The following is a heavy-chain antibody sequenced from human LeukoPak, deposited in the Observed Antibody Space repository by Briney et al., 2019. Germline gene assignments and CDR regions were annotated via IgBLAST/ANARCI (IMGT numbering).Heavy chain of an antibody. J-gene: IGHJ4*02. V-gene: IGHV3-33*01. CDR1: GFSFSSYG. D-gene: IGHD3-3*01. CDR2: IWYDGSNK. Sequence: GGSLRLSCAASGFSFSSYGMHWVRQAPGKGLEWVAVIWYDGSNKYYADSVKGRFTISRDNSKNTLYLQMNSLRAEDTAVYYCARDSGYYYEYYFDYWGQGTLVTVSS. CDR3: ARDSGYYYEYYFDY.